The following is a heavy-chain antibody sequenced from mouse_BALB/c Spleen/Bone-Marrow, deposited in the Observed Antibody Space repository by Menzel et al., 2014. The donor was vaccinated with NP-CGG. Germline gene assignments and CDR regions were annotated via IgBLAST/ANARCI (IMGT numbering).Heavy chain of an antibody. D-gene: IGHD1-1*01. CDR2: INPYNGGT. CDR1: GYSFTGYT. CDR3: ARDYYGFSYGFAY. V-gene: IGHV1-18*01. Sequence: EVQLQESGPQLVKPGASMKISCKASGYSFTGYTMNWVKQSHGKNLEWIGLINPYNGGTNYNQKFKGKATLTVDKSSSTACMELLSLTSEDSAVYYCARDYYGFSYGFAYWGQGTLVTVSA. J-gene: IGHJ3*01.